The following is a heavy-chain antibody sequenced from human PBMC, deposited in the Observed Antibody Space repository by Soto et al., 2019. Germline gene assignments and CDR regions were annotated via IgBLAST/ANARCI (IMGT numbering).Heavy chain of an antibody. Sequence: GGALRLSCAASGFTFDDYGLSWVRQAPGKGLEWVSGINWNGGSTRYADSVKGRFTISRDNAKNSLYLQMNSLRAEDTALYYCASGIVGATTYGMDVWGQGTTVTVSS. D-gene: IGHD1-26*01. V-gene: IGHV3-20*04. CDR2: INWNGGST. J-gene: IGHJ6*02. CDR1: GFTFDDYG. CDR3: ASGIVGATTYGMDV.